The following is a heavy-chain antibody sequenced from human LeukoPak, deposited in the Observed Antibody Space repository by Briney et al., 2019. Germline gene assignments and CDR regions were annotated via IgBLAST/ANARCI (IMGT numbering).Heavy chain of an antibody. CDR2: ISWNSGSI. V-gene: IGHV3-9*01. CDR3: AKDLRRGVRGVIILNADY. Sequence: GGSLRLSCAASGFTFDDYAMHWVRQAPGKGLEWVSGISWNSGSIGYADSVKGRFTISRDNAKNSLYLQMNSLRAEDTALYYCAKDLRRGVRGVIILNADYWGQGTLVTVSS. D-gene: IGHD3-10*01. CDR1: GFTFDDYA. J-gene: IGHJ4*02.